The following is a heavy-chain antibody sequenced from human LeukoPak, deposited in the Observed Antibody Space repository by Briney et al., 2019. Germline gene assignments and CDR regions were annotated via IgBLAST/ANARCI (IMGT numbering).Heavy chain of an antibody. CDR3: ARPVPSRLGWFDP. D-gene: IGHD1-1*01. CDR1: GGSISSSNSY. CDR2: IYYSGST. Sequence: PSETLSLTCIVSGGSISSSNSYWGWIRQPPGKGLEWIGTIYYSGSTYYNPSLKSRVTISVDTSKNQFSLKLTSVTAADTAVYYCARPVPSRLGWFDPWGQGTLVTVSS. V-gene: IGHV4-39*01. J-gene: IGHJ5*02.